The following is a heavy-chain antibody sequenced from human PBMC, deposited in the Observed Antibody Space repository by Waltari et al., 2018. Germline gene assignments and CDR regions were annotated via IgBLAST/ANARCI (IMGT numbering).Heavy chain of an antibody. V-gene: IGHV4-39*01. CDR3: ATYVGASIGTAAFDV. D-gene: IGHD3-16*01. CDR2: FSYSGAT. Sequence: QLHLQESGPGLVQPSETLSLTCSVSGGSITTNRHYWGWIRQPPGKGLEWTATFSYSGATYTSPSLKSRLTISADTFKNQFSLKLSSVTAADTAVYYCATYVGASIGTAAFDVWGRGTMVTVSS. CDR1: GGSITTNRHY. J-gene: IGHJ3*01.